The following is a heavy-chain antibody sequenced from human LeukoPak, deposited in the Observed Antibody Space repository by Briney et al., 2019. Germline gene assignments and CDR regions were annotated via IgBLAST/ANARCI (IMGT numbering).Heavy chain of an antibody. V-gene: IGHV3-21*01. CDR3: ARDPPYYYDSSALPVY. CDR2: ISSSSSYI. CDR1: GFTFSSYS. D-gene: IGHD3-22*01. Sequence: GGSLRLSCAASGFTFSSYSMNWVRQAPGKGLEWVSSISSSSSYIYYADSVKGRFTISRDNAKNSLYLQMNSLRAEDTAVYYCARDPPYYYDSSALPVYWGQGTLVTVSS. J-gene: IGHJ4*02.